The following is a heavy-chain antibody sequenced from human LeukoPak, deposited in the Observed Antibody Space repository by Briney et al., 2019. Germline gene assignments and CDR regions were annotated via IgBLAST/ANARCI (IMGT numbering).Heavy chain of an antibody. CDR3: ARHAQYTYGYVRAAFDI. V-gene: IGHV4-39*01. CDR2: IYYSGNT. D-gene: IGHD5-18*01. J-gene: IGHJ3*02. Sequence: PSQTLSLTCTVSGGSISSSSYYWGWIRQPPGKGLEWISSIYYSGNTYYNPSLKSRVTISVDTSKNQFSLKLSSVTAADTAVYYCARHAQYTYGYVRAAFDIWGQGTMVTVSS. CDR1: GGSISSSSYY.